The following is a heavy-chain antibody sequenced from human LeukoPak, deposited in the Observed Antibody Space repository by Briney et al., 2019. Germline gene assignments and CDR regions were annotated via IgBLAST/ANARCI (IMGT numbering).Heavy chain of an antibody. V-gene: IGHV3-23*01. CDR1: GFTFSTYA. CDR3: ARDIGTYYDILRRYGMDV. Sequence: GGSLRLSCAASGFTFSTYAMTWVRQAPGKGLGWVSTISGSDGKTYYADSVKGRCTISRDNSKNTLYLQMNSLRAEDTAVYYCARDIGTYYDILRRYGMDVWGQGTTVTVSS. CDR2: ISGSDGKT. D-gene: IGHD3-9*01. J-gene: IGHJ6*02.